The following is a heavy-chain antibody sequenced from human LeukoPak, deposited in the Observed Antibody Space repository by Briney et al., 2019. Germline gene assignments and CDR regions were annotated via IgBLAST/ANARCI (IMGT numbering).Heavy chain of an antibody. Sequence: GGSLRLSCAASGFAFSNNAMHWVRQAPGKGLEWVAVISYDGSVKNYGESVKGRFTISRDNSKSTLYLEMNTLGAEDTAVYYCAKEEATTVRGVSDYWGQGTLVTVSS. CDR2: ISYDGSVK. D-gene: IGHD3-10*01. V-gene: IGHV3-30*18. J-gene: IGHJ4*02. CDR3: AKEEATTVRGVSDY. CDR1: GFAFSNNA.